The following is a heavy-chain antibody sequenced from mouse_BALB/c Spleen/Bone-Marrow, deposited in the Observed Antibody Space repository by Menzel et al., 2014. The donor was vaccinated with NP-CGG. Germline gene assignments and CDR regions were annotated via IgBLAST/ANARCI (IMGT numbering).Heavy chain of an antibody. V-gene: IGHV1-7*01. CDR3: ARDVDY. J-gene: IGHJ2*01. CDR1: GYTFSTYW. Sequence: QVQLKESGAELAKPGASVKMSCKASGYTFSTYWMHWVKQRPGQGLEWIGYINPTTDYTEYNQKFKDKATLTADRSSSTAYMQLSSLTSEDSAVYYCARDVDYWGQGTTLTVSS. CDR2: INPTTDYT.